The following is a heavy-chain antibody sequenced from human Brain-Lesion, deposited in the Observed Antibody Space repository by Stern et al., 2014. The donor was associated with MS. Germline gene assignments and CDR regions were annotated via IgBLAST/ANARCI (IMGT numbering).Heavy chain of an antibody. CDR1: GGSISSGGYY. D-gene: IGHD2-2*01. Sequence: VQLVESGPGLVKPSQTLSLSCTVSGGSISSGGYYWSWIRQPAGKGLEWIGRIFNSGSPSYTPPLKSRFTISMDPSKTQFSLRLTPMTAADTAVYYCARGRVVPGFQYYATDVWGQGTTVIVSS. CDR2: IFNSGSP. CDR3: ARGRVVPGFQYYATDV. V-gene: IGHV4-61*02. J-gene: IGHJ6*02.